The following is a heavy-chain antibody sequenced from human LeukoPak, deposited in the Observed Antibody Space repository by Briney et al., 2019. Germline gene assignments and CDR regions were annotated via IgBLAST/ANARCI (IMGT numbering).Heavy chain of an antibody. Sequence: PGGSLRLSCAASGFTLSSYEMNWVRQAPGKGLEWVSYISRSGSAMYYAGSVKGRFTISRDNAKNSLYLQMNSLRAEDTAVYYCAREISALGNYFDSWGQGTLVTVSS. J-gene: IGHJ4*02. CDR2: ISRSGSAM. V-gene: IGHV3-48*03. CDR1: GFTLSSYE. D-gene: IGHD7-27*01. CDR3: AREISALGNYFDS.